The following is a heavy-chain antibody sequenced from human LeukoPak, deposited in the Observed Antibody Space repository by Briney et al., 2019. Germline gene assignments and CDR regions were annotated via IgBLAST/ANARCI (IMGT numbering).Heavy chain of an antibody. CDR2: INHSGST. Sequence: SETLSLTCAVYGGSFSGYYWSWLRQPPGKGLEWIGEINHSGSTNYNPSLKSRVTISVDTSKNQFSLKLSSVTAEDTAVYYCARGGPYISFDSWGQGTLVTVSS. CDR3: ARGGPYISFDS. V-gene: IGHV4-34*01. D-gene: IGHD2-2*02. J-gene: IGHJ4*02. CDR1: GGSFSGYY.